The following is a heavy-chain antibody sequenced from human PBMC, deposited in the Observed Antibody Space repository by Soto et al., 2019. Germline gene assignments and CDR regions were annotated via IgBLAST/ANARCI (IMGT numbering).Heavy chain of an antibody. D-gene: IGHD3-3*01. CDR1: GFTFNNYA. CDR2: ISSTVGTT. V-gene: IGHV3-23*01. Sequence: QAGGSLRLSCAASGFTFNNYAMSWVRQAPGKGLEWVSTISSTVGTTYYADSVKGRFTISRDKSKNTLYLQMNSLRDEDTAVYYCAKLPYFDFWTGYNYFDSWGQGALVTVSS. J-gene: IGHJ4*02. CDR3: AKLPYFDFWTGYNYFDS.